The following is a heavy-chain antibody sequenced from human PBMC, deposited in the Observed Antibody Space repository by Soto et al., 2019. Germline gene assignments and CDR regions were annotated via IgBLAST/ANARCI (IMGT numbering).Heavy chain of an antibody. J-gene: IGHJ5*02. CDR1: GGSVRSGSSS. D-gene: IGHD6-6*01. V-gene: IGHV4-61*01. Sequence: QVQLQESGPGLVKPSETLSLTCTVSGGSVRSGSSSWSWIRQPPGKGLEWIGYIYYSGSTNYNPSLKSQVTISVDTSKNQVSLKLSSVTAADTAVYYCARAEYSSLNWFDTWGQGTLVTVSS. CDR2: IYYSGST. CDR3: ARAEYSSLNWFDT.